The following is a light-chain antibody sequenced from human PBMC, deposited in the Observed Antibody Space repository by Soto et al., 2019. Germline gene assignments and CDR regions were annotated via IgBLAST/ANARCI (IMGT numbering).Light chain of an antibody. CDR1: SSDVGRYNY. V-gene: IGLV2-11*01. CDR3: CSFAGL. J-gene: IGLJ2*01. Sequence: QSALTQPRSVSGSPGHSVAISCAGTSSDVGRYNYVSWYQQYPGKAPKLIIYDVTKRPSGVPDRFSGSKSGNTASLTISGLQAEDEADYYCCSFAGLFGGGTKLTVL. CDR2: DVT.